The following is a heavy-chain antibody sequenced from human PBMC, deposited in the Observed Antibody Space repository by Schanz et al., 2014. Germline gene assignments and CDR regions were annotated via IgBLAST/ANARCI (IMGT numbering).Heavy chain of an antibody. CDR3: AKVDRTRYYAMDV. J-gene: IGHJ6*02. Sequence: QVQLVQSGAEVKKPGASVKVSCKASGYTFTSYDINWVRQATGQGLEWMGIINPSGGSTSYAQKFQGRVTMTADKSTSTVYMEVSGLRSEDTAVYYCAKVDRTRYYAMDVWGQGTTVTVSS. CDR1: GYTFTSYD. D-gene: IGHD3-9*01. CDR2: INPSGGST. V-gene: IGHV1-46*01.